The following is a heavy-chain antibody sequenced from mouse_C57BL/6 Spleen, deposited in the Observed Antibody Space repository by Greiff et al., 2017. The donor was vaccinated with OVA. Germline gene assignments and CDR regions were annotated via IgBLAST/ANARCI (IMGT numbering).Heavy chain of an antibody. CDR3: AREGQLEDYAMDY. Sequence: EVHLVESGGGLVKPGGSLKLSCAASGFTFSSYAMSWVRQTPEKRLEWVATISDGGSYTYYPDNVKGRFTISRDNAKNNLYLQMSHLKSEDTAMYYCAREGQLEDYAMDYWGQGTSVTVSS. V-gene: IGHV5-4*01. J-gene: IGHJ4*01. CDR2: ISDGGSYT. CDR1: GFTFSSYA. D-gene: IGHD3-1*01.